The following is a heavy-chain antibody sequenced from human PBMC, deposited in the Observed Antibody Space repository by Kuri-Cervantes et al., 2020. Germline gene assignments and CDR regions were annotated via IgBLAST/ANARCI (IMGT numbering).Heavy chain of an antibody. J-gene: IGHJ3*02. V-gene: IGHV3-7*01. Sequence: GESLKISCAASGFTFSSYWMSWVRQAPGKGLEWVANIKQDGSEKYYVDSVKGRFTISRDNAKNSLYLQMNSLRAEDTAVYYCARAWGDILTGYWGDAFDIWGQGTMVTVSS. CDR3: ARAWGDILTGYWGDAFDI. CDR2: IKQDGSEK. D-gene: IGHD3-9*01. CDR1: GFTFSSYW.